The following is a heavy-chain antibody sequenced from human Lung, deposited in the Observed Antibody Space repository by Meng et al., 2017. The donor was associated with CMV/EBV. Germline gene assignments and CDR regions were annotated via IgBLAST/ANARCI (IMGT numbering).Heavy chain of an antibody. V-gene: IGHV3-30*04. CDR2: LSYDGSNK. Sequence: GESXKISCEASGFTFSSYAMHWVRQAPGKGLEWVAVLSYDGSNKFYADSVKGRFTISRDNSKNTLFLQMNRLRAEDTAVYYCARGYQLFNYFDYWGQGRRVTVSS. CDR1: GFTFSSYA. D-gene: IGHD1-1*01. J-gene: IGHJ4*02. CDR3: ARGYQLFNYFDY.